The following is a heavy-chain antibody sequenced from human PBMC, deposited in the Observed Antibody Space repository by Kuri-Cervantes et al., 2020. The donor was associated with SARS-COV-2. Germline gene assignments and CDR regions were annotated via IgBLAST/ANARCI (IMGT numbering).Heavy chain of an antibody. CDR2: IYTSGST. CDR3: ARPSIAARPDAFDI. J-gene: IGHJ3*02. CDR1: GGSISSYH. Sequence: SETLSLTCAVSGGSISSYHWSWIRQPAGKGLEWIGRIYTSGSTNYNPSLKSRVTMSVDTSKNQFSLKLSSVTAADTAVYYCARPSIAARPDAFDIWGQGSMVPSPQ. V-gene: IGHV4-4*07. D-gene: IGHD6-6*01.